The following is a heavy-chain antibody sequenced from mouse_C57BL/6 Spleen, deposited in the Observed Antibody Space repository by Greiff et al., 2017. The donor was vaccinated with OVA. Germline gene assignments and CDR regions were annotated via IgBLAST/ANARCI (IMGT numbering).Heavy chain of an antibody. J-gene: IGHJ2*01. CDR1: GYTFTSYW. Sequence: EVQGVESGTVLARPGASVKMSCKTSGYTFTSYWMHWVKQRPGQGLAWIGAIYPGNSDTSYNQKFQGKAKLTAVPSASTAYMEHSSLTNEDSAVYYCTRLGRDWGQGTTLTVSS. CDR3: TRLGRD. CDR2: IYPGNSDT. D-gene: IGHD4-1*01. V-gene: IGHV1-5*01.